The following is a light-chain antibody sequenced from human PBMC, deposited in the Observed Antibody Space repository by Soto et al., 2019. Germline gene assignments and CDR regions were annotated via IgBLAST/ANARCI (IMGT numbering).Light chain of an antibody. Sequence: EIMLSQSPGTLSLSPGERATLSCRASQSVSSSYLAWYQQKPGQAPRLLIYGGSSRATGIPDRFSGSGSGTDFTLTISRLEPEDFAVYYCQQYGSSPPWTFGQGTKADNK. CDR3: QQYGSSPPWT. CDR1: QSVSSSY. CDR2: GGS. V-gene: IGKV3-20*01. J-gene: IGKJ1*01.